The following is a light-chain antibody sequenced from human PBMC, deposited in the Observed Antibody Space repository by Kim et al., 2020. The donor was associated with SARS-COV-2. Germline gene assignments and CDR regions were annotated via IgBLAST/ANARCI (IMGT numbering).Light chain of an antibody. V-gene: IGKV3-15*01. CDR3: QKYSRSPLT. CDR2: GAS. CDR1: QSVSSY. J-gene: IGKJ4*01. Sequence: VMTQSPATLSVSPGERATLSCRASQSVSSYLAWYQQRPGQAPRLLIYGASTRATGIPGRFSGSGSGTEFTLTISSLQSEDFAVYYCQKYSRSPLTFGGGTKVDIK.